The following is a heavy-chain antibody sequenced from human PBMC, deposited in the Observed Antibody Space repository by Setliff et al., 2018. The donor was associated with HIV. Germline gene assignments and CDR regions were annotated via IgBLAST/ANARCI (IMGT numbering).Heavy chain of an antibody. D-gene: IGHD1-1*01. CDR2: VNHSGST. CDR3: ARVRDPNWNYDMDV. J-gene: IGHJ6*03. Sequence: ASETLSLTCAVYGGSFNNYFWTWIRQPPGKGLEWIGEVNHSGSTNYNPSLKSRVTISVDTSKNQVSLKLNPITAADTAIYYCARVRDPNWNYDMDVWGQGTTVTVSS. CDR1: GGSFNNYF. V-gene: IGHV4-34*01.